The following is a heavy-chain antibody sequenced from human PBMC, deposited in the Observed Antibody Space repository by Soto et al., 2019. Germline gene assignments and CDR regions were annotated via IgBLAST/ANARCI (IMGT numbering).Heavy chain of an antibody. CDR1: GFTFSSYA. CDR2: ISYDGSNK. D-gene: IGHD3-22*01. CDR3: ARGSHVKYYDSSGYYYGVRSRGVDY. Sequence: GGSLRLSCAASGFTFSSYAMHWVRQAPGKGLEWVAVISYDGSNKYYADSVKGRFTISRDNSKNTLYLQMNSLRAEDTAVYYCARGSHVKYYDSSGYYYGVRSRGVDYWGQGTLVTVSS. V-gene: IGHV3-30-3*01. J-gene: IGHJ4*02.